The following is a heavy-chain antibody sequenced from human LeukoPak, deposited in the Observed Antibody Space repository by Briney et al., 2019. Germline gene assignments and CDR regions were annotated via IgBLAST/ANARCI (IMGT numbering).Heavy chain of an antibody. CDR1: GGSFSGYY. CDR3: ARHGSYDSSGLMPFAY. J-gene: IGHJ4*02. Sequence: SETLSLTCAVYGGSFSGYYWSWIRQPPGKGLEWIGEINHSGSTNYNPSLKSRVTISVDKSKNQFSLKLSSVTAADTAVYYCARHGSYDSSGLMPFAYWGQGTLVTVSS. D-gene: IGHD3-22*01. CDR2: INHSGST. V-gene: IGHV4-34*01.